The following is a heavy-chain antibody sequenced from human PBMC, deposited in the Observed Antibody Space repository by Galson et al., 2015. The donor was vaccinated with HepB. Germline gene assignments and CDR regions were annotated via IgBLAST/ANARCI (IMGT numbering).Heavy chain of an antibody. Sequence: TLSLTCTVSGGSISSGSYYWSWIRQPAGKGLEWIGRIYTSGSTNYNPSLKSRVTMSVDTSKNQFSLKLSSVTAADTAVYYCARGGSSWYIWFDPWGQGTLVTVSS. CDR2: IYTSGST. D-gene: IGHD6-13*01. V-gene: IGHV4-61*02. CDR3: ARGGSSWYIWFDP. CDR1: GGSISSGSYY. J-gene: IGHJ5*02.